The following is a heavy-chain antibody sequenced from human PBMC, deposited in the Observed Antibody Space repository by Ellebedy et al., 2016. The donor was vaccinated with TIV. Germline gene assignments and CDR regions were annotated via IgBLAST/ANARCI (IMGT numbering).Heavy chain of an antibody. CDR3: ARRDYYGTFGY. V-gene: IGHV4-39*01. Sequence: SETLSLTXTVSGGSISSSSYYWGWIRQPPGKGLEWIGSIYYSGSTYYNPSLKSRVTISVDTSKNQFSLKLSSVTAADTAAYYCARRDYYGTFGYWGQGTLVTVSS. J-gene: IGHJ4*02. D-gene: IGHD3-10*01. CDR1: GGSISSSSYY. CDR2: IYYSGST.